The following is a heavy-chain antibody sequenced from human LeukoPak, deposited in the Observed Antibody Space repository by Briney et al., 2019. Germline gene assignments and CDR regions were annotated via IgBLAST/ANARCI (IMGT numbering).Heavy chain of an antibody. J-gene: IGHJ4*02. V-gene: IGHV1-2*02. CDR1: GYTFTGYY. CDR2: INPNSGGT. Sequence: ASVKVSCKASGYTFTGYYMHWVRQAPGHGLEWMGWINPNSGGTNYAQKFQGRVTMTRDTSISTAYMELSRLRSDDTAVYYCATRNSGSSLMQFDYWGQGTLVTVSS. D-gene: IGHD3-10*01. CDR3: ATRNSGSSLMQFDY.